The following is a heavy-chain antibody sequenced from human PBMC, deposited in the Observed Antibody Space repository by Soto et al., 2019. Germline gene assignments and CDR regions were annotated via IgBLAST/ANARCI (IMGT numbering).Heavy chain of an antibody. V-gene: IGHV3-48*03. D-gene: IGHD5-12*01. CDR1: GFTFSSYE. CDR3: AREGSIVATIRDYYYVMDV. J-gene: IGHJ6*02. Sequence: EVQLVESGGGLVQPGGSLRLSCAASGFTFSSYEMNWVRQAPGKGLEWVSYISSSGSTIYYADSVKGRFTISRDNAKNSLYLQMNSLRAEDTAVYYCAREGSIVATIRDYYYVMDVWGQGTTVTVSS. CDR2: ISSSGSTI.